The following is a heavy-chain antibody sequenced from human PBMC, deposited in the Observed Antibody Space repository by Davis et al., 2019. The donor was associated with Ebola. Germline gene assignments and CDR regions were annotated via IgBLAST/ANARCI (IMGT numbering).Heavy chain of an antibody. Sequence: PGGSLRLSCAASGFTLNDYYMSWVRQAPGKGLEWISASETSDTNFNANYADSVKGRFTIIRDHSRNTVFLQMNSLRVEDTAVYYCAKIGVRHSGDYWGQGTLVTVSS. CDR2: SETSDTNFNA. D-gene: IGHD3-10*01. CDR3: AKIGVRHSGDY. CDR1: GFTLNDYY. J-gene: IGHJ4*02. V-gene: IGHV3-23*05.